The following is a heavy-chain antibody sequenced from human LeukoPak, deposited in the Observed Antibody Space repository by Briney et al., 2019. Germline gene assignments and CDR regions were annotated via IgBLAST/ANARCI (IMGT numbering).Heavy chain of an antibody. J-gene: IGHJ4*02. D-gene: IGHD3-10*01. CDR2: INGDGTST. CDR1: GFTFSSYW. CDR3: ARIARGSGTYNYFDS. V-gene: IGHV3-74*01. Sequence: GGSLRLSCAASGFTFSSYWMHWVRQVPGKGPVWVSRINGDGTSTRYADFVKGRFTISRDNAKNTLYLQMNSLSAGDTAVYYCARIARGSGTYNYFDSWGQGTLVTVSS.